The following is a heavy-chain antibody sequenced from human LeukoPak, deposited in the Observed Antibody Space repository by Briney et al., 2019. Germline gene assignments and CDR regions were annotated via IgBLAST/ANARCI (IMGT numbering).Heavy chain of an antibody. J-gene: IGHJ4*02. CDR2: IIPIFGTA. CDR1: GGTFSSYA. Sequence: SVKVSCKASGGTFSSYAISWVRQAPGQGLEWMGGIIPIFGTANYAQKFQGRVTITADESTSAAYMELSSLRSEDTAVYYCAREMWPVGVSYFDYWGQGILVTVSS. D-gene: IGHD6-19*01. CDR3: AREMWPVGVSYFDY. V-gene: IGHV1-69*01.